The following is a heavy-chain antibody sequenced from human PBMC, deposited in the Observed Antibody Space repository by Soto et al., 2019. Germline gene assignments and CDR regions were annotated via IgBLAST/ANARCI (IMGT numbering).Heavy chain of an antibody. J-gene: IGHJ6*02. V-gene: IGHV6-1*01. CDR3: ARAELTGTPYYYYGMDV. CDR2: TYYRSKWYN. CDR1: GDSVSSNSAA. D-gene: IGHD1-20*01. Sequence: SQTLSLPCAISGDSVSSNSAAWNWIRQSPSRGLEWLGRTYYRSKWYNDYAVSVKSRITINPDTSKNQFSLQLNAVTTEETAVYYCARAELTGTPYYYYGMDVWGQGSTVTVSS.